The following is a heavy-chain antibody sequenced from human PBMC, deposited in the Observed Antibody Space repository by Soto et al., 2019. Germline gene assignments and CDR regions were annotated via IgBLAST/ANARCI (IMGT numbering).Heavy chain of an antibody. CDR1: GFTFSSYS. Sequence: GGSLRLSCAASGFTFSSYSMNWVRQAPGKGLEWVSYISSSSSTIYYADSVKGRFTISRDNAKNSLYLQMNSLRAEDTAVYYSARGRKDIVVVPAAIGWFDPWGQGTLVTVSS. CDR3: ARGRKDIVVVPAAIGWFDP. CDR2: ISSSSSTI. V-gene: IGHV3-48*01. J-gene: IGHJ5*02. D-gene: IGHD2-2*02.